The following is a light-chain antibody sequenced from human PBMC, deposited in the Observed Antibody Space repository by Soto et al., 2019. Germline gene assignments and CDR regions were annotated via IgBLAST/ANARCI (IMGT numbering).Light chain of an antibody. CDR2: GAS. CDR1: QSVSSN. J-gene: IGKJ4*01. CDR3: QQYNNWPLT. Sequence: EIVMTQSPVTLSVSPGERATLSCRASQSVSSNLAWYQQKPGQAPRLLIYGASTGATGIPARFSGSGSGTEFTLTISSLQSEDFAVYYCQQYNNWPLTFGGGTKVEIK. V-gene: IGKV3-15*01.